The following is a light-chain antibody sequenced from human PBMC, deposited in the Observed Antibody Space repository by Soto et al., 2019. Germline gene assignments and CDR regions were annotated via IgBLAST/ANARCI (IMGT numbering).Light chain of an antibody. Sequence: SYELTQPPSVSVAPGKTARITCGGNNIGTKSVHWYQQKPGQAPVLVIYYDRERPSGIPERLSGSNSGNTATLTISRVEAGYEADYYCQVSDSSSDHVLFGGGTKVTVL. CDR3: QVSDSSSDHVL. J-gene: IGLJ2*01. CDR2: YDR. CDR1: NIGTKS. V-gene: IGLV3-21*04.